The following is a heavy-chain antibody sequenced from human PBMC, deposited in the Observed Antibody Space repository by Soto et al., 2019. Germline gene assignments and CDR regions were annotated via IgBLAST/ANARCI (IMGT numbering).Heavy chain of an antibody. D-gene: IGHD1-7*01. CDR3: ARDRIELRGGIDY. V-gene: IGHV3-33*01. Sequence: QVQLVKSGGGVVQPGRSLRLSCAASGFTFSSYGMHWVRQAPGKGLEWVAVIWYDGSNKYYADSVKGRFTISRDNSKNTLYLQMNSQRAEDTAVYYCARDRIELRGGIDYWGQGTLVTVSS. CDR1: GFTFSSYG. CDR2: IWYDGSNK. J-gene: IGHJ4*02.